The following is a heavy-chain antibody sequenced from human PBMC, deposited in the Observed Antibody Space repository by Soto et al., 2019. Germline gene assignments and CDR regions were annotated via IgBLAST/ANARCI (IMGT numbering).Heavy chain of an antibody. D-gene: IGHD3-22*01. CDR3: ARETYYYDSSGPSAFDI. J-gene: IGHJ3*02. V-gene: IGHV3-30-3*01. CDR1: GFTCNSYA. CDR2: ISYDGSNK. Sequence: GSLSLTCTVSGFTCNSYAMHWGRQAPGKGLGWVAVISYDGSNKYYADSVKGRFTISRDNSKNTLYLQMNSLRAEGTAVYYCARETYYYDSSGPSAFDIWGQGTTVTVSS.